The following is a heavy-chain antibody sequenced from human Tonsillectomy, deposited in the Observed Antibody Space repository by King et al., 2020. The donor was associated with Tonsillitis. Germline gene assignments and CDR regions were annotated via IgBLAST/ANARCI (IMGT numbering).Heavy chain of an antibody. V-gene: IGHV6-1*01. Sequence: VQLQQSGPGLVKPSQTLSLTCAISWDRGSSNSAAWNWIRQSPSRGLVWRGAQEYRHQWLNDVAVSVKNRITINPDTTKNQFSLQLNSVTPEDTAVYYCARVYYSHWYFDLWGRGTLVTVSS. D-gene: IGHD1-26*01. CDR3: ARVYYSHWYFDL. J-gene: IGHJ2*01. CDR1: WDRGSSNSAA. CDR2: QEYRHQWLN.